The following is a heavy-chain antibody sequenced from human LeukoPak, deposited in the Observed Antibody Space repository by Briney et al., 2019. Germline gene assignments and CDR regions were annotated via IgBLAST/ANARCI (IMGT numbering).Heavy chain of an antibody. CDR2: MNPNSGNT. Sequence: ASVKVSCKASGYTFTSYDINWVRQATGQGLEWMGWMNPNSGNTGYAQKFQGRVTMTRDTSTSTVYMELTSLRSEDTAVYYCARRQTGISGSYSNWFDPWGQGTLVTVSS. CDR3: ARRQTGISGSYSNWFDP. D-gene: IGHD1-26*01. J-gene: IGHJ5*02. V-gene: IGHV1-8*01. CDR1: GYTFTSYD.